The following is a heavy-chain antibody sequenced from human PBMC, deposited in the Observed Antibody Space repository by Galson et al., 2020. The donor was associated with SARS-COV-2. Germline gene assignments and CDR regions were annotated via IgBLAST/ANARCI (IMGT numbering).Heavy chain of an antibody. CDR2: ISSSSSYI. V-gene: IGHV3-21*01. D-gene: IGHD6-6*01. Sequence: NSAGSLRLSCAASGFTFSSYSMNWVRQAPGKGLEWVSSISSSSSYIYYADSVKGRFTISRDNAKNSLYLQMNSLRAEDTAVYYCASSLKPYSSSGFDYWGQGTLVTVSS. CDR1: GFTFSSYS. CDR3: ASSLKPYSSSGFDY. J-gene: IGHJ4*02.